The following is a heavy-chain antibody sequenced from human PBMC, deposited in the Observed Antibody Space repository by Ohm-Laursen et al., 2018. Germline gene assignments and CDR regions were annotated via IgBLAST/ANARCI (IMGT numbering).Heavy chain of an antibody. CDR1: GFTFRTYG. CDR2: IYSGGST. Sequence: SLRLSCTASGFTFRTYGMTWVRQAPGKGLEWVSVIYSGGSTYYADSAKGRFTISRDNSKNTLYLQMNSLRAEDTAVYYCATVGATDAFDIWGQGTMVTVSS. CDR3: ATVGATDAFDI. D-gene: IGHD1-26*01. V-gene: IGHV3-53*01. J-gene: IGHJ3*02.